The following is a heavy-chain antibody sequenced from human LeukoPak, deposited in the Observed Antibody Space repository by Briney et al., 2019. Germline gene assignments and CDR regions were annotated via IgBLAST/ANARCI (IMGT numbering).Heavy chain of an antibody. D-gene: IGHD3-22*01. J-gene: IGHJ4*02. CDR3: ARASYSYDINGWVPFDY. CDR2: IYTSGST. Sequence: SETLSLTCAVSGDSISSGTYYWGWIRQPPGKGLEWIGRIYTSGSTNYNPSLKSRVTISGDTSKNQFSLRLSSVTAADTAVYYCARASYSYDINGWVPFDYWGQGTLVTVSS. V-gene: IGHV4-61*02. CDR1: GDSISSGTYY.